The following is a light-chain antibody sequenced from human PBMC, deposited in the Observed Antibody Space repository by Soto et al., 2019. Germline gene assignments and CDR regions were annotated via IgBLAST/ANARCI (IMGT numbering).Light chain of an antibody. Sequence: ETVLTQSPGTVSLSPGERATVSCRASQSVGGSSLAWYQQRPGQAPRLLIYDTSKRATGIPDRFSGSGSGTDFTLTISRLEPEDFAVYYCQQYQNSPRTFGQGTKVDIK. CDR1: QSVGGSS. CDR3: QQYQNSPRT. J-gene: IGKJ1*01. V-gene: IGKV3-20*01. CDR2: DTS.